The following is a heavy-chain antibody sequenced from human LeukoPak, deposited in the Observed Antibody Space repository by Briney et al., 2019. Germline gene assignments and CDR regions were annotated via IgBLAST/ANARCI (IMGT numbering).Heavy chain of an antibody. Sequence: GGSLRLSCAASGFTFSNYWMSWVRQAPGRGLEWVVNINQDGSDKYLVDSVKGRFTSSRDNAKNSLYLQMNSLRAEDRAVYYCAKDGSVSRVDSFDTWGQGTMVTVSS. D-gene: IGHD2-2*03. J-gene: IGHJ3*02. CDR1: GFTFSNYW. CDR2: INQDGSDK. CDR3: AKDGSVSRVDSFDT. V-gene: IGHV3-7*01.